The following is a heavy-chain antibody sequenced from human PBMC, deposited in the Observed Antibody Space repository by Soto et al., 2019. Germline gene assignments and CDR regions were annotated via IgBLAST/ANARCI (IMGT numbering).Heavy chain of an antibody. CDR3: HGYGY. J-gene: IGHJ4*02. CDR2: IYSGGTT. V-gene: IGHV3-53*01. Sequence: EVQLVESGGGLIQPGGSLRLSCAVSGFNVRANYMSWVRQAPGKGLEWVSVIYSGGTTYYADSVKGRFIISRDISKNTLYLQMIILRDEDTAVYYCHGYGYWGQGTLVTVSS. CDR1: GFNVRANY. D-gene: IGHD5-12*01.